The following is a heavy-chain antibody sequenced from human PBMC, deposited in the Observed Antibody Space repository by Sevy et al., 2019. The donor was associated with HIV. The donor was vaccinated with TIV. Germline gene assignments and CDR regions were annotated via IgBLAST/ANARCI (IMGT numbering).Heavy chain of an antibody. CDR2: ISSAGSNK. D-gene: IGHD6-19*01. CDR3: TRDAGYSIAWSPSDY. CDR1: GPPLSGLP. V-gene: IGHV3-30-3*01. J-gene: IGHJ4*02. Sequence: GGPLSPSFEAPGPPLSGLPMPWARQAPGKGLGWVAVISSAGSNKYYADSVKGRFTISRDNPKNTLYLQMNSLRPEDTAVYYCTRDAGYSIAWSPSDYWGQGTLVTVSS.